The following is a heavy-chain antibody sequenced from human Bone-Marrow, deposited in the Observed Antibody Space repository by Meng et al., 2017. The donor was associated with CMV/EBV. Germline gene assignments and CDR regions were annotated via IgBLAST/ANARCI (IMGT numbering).Heavy chain of an antibody. D-gene: IGHD3-3*01. Sequence: GESLKISCKGSGYSFTSYWIGWARQMPGKGLEWMGIIYPGDSDTRKTPSFQGRVTISADESISTAYVQWSSLKASATAIYYCARIAPYITIFGVDRGAGGMDVWGQGTTVTVSS. CDR2: IYPGDSDT. CDR3: ARIAPYITIFGVDRGAGGMDV. CDR1: GYSFTSYW. J-gene: IGHJ6*02. V-gene: IGHV5-51*01.